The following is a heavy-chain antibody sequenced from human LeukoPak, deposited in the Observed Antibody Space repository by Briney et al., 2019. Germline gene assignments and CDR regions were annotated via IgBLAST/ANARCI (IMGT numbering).Heavy chain of an antibody. Sequence: SETLSLTCAVYGGSFSGYYWSWIRQPPGKGLEWIGEINHSGSTNYNPSLKSRVTISVDTSKNQFSLKLSSVTAADTVVYYCARPGYYYDSSGYAFDYWGQGTLVTVSS. D-gene: IGHD3-22*01. CDR2: INHSGST. V-gene: IGHV4-34*01. J-gene: IGHJ4*02. CDR1: GGSFSGYY. CDR3: ARPGYYYDSSGYAFDY.